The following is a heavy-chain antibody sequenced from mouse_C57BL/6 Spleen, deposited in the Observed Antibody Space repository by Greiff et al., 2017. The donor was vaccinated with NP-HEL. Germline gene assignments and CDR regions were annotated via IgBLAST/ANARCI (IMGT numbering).Heavy chain of an antibody. D-gene: IGHD4-1*01. CDR1: GYSITSGYD. CDR2: ISYSGST. CDR3: ARGGLTGPFDY. J-gene: IGHJ2*01. Sequence: EVHLVESGPGMVKPSQSLSLTCTVTGYSITSGYDWHWIRHFPGNKLEWMGYISYSGSTNYNPSLKSRISITHDTSKNHFFLKLNSVTTEDTATYYCARGGLTGPFDYWGQGTTLTVSS. V-gene: IGHV3-1*01.